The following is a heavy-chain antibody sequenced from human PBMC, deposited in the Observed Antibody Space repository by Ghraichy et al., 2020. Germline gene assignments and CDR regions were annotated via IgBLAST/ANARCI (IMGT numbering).Heavy chain of an antibody. D-gene: IGHD3-22*01. CDR1: GGSMTSSTYY. J-gene: IGHJ3*02. V-gene: IGHV4-39*01. Sequence: SETLSLTCTVSGGSMTSSTYYWGWIRQPPGKGLEWIGSIYYSGTTFYNPSLKSRVTISVDTSKNRFSLRLSSVTAADTAVYYCARLPMIVVTDTFDIWGRGTMVTVSS. CDR3: ARLPMIVVTDTFDI. CDR2: IYYSGTT.